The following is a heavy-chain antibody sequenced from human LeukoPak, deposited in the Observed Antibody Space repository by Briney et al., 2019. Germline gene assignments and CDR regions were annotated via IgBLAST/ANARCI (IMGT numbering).Heavy chain of an antibody. CDR1: GFTFGNYW. Sequence: PGGSLRLSCAASGFTFGNYWMHWVRQAPGKGLVWVSHINSDGSRTNYADSVRGRFTISRDNAKNTLYLQMNSLRAEDTAVYYCARALTMVRGWGHWGQGTLVTVSS. J-gene: IGHJ4*02. CDR2: INSDGSRT. D-gene: IGHD3-10*01. CDR3: ARALTMVRGWGH. V-gene: IGHV3-74*01.